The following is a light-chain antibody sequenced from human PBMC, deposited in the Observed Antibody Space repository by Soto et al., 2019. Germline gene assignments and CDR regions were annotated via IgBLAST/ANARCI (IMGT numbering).Light chain of an antibody. CDR2: AAS. CDR1: QSINSY. J-gene: IGKJ4*01. V-gene: IGKV1-39*01. Sequence: DIQMTQSPSSLSASVGDRVTITCRASQSINSYLNWYQQKPGKAPKLLIYAASSLQSGVPSRFSGSGSGTDFTLTISSLQPEDSATYYCQQRSSVPSFGGGTKVEIK. CDR3: QQRSSVPS.